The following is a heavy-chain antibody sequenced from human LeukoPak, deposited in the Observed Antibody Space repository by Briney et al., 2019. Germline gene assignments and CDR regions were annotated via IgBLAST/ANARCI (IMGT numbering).Heavy chain of an antibody. V-gene: IGHV1-2*04. J-gene: IGHJ4*02. Sequence: GASVRVSCKASGYTFTGYYMHWVRQAPGQGLEWMGWINPKRGGTNYAQKFQGWVTMTRDTSISTAYMELSRLRSDDTAVYYCARGDGESLHFDYWGQGTLVTVSS. D-gene: IGHD3-10*01. CDR1: GYTFTGYY. CDR2: INPKRGGT. CDR3: ARGDGESLHFDY.